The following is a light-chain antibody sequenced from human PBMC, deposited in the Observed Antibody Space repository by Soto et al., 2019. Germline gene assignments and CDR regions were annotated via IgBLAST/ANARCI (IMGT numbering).Light chain of an antibody. J-gene: IGKJ4*01. CDR3: QQANSFPLT. Sequence: GESVTITCRASQVISTSLAWYQVKPGKAPKLMIYAASTLESGVPSRFSATVSGTEFSLTITSLQPEDFATYYCQQANSFPLTFGGGTKVEIK. CDR1: QVISTS. CDR2: AAS. V-gene: IGKV1-9*01.